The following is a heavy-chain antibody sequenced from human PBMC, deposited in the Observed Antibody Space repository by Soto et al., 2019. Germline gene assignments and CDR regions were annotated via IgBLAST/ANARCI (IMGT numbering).Heavy chain of an antibody. CDR2: ISSSSSTI. Sequence: EVQQVESGGGLVQPGGSLRLSCAASGFTFSSYSMNWVRQAPGKGLEWVSYISSSSSTIYYADSVKGRFTISRDNAKNSLYLQMNILRDEDTAVYYCASGKDYAEGGYWGQGTLVTVSS. CDR3: ASGKDYAEGGY. V-gene: IGHV3-48*02. J-gene: IGHJ4*02. CDR1: GFTFSSYS. D-gene: IGHD4-17*01.